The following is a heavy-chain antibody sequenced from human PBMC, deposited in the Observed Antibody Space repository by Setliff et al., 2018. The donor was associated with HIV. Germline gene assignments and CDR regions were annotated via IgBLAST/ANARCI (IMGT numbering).Heavy chain of an antibody. CDR3: ARQASTGTSATFDS. V-gene: IGHV4-61*01. Sequence: SETLSLTCTVSGGSVGSGSYYWSWIRQPPGKGLEWIGYIYYSGNTNYNPSLKNRCSMSIDTSKNQFSLKLSSVTAADTAVYYCARQASTGTSATFDSWGQGSLVTVSS. J-gene: IGHJ4*02. CDR1: GGSVGSGSYY. CDR2: IYYSGNT. D-gene: IGHD1-26*01.